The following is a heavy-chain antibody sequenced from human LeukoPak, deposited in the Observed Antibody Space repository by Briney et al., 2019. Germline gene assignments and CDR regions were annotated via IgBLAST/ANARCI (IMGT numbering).Heavy chain of an antibody. V-gene: IGHV4-34*10. D-gene: IGHD1-26*01. J-gene: IGHJ3*02. CDR3: ARYIVSYPHDAFDI. CDR2: INHSGST. CDR1: GGSFSGYY. Sequence: SETLSLTCAVYGGSFSGYYWSWIRQPPGKGLEGIGEINHSGSTNYNPSLKSRVSMSVDTSKNQFSLKLSSVTAADTAFYYCARYIVSYPHDAFDIWGQGTMVTVSS.